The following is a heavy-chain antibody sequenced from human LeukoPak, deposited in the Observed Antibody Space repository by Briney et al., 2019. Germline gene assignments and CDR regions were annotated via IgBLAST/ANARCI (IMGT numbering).Heavy chain of an antibody. CDR1: GGSISSGGYY. CDR2: IYHSGST. D-gene: IGHD6-6*01. CDR3: ARHKNGWYSSSSFDY. V-gene: IGHV4-30-2*01. Sequence: PSQTLSLTCTVSGGSISSGGYYWSWIRQPPGKGLEWIGYIYHSGSTYYNPSLKSRVTISVDRSKNQFSLKLSSVTAADTAVYYCARHKNGWYSSSSFDYWGQGTLVTVSS. J-gene: IGHJ4*02.